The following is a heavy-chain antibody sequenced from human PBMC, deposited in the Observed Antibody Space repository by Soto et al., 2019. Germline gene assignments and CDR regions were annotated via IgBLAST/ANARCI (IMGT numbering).Heavy chain of an antibody. J-gene: IGHJ4*02. CDR1: GFTFSNYA. D-gene: IGHD3-9*01. V-gene: IGHV3-23*01. CDR3: AKIRGPLTGPFDY. Sequence: EVQLLESGGGLEQPGGSLRLSCAASGFTFSNYAMTWVRQAPGKGLEWVSGITGSGAGTYYADSVKGRFTISRDNSKNTLYLQMSSRGPEDTAVYYCAKIRGPLTGPFDYWGQGTLVTVSS. CDR2: ITGSGAGT.